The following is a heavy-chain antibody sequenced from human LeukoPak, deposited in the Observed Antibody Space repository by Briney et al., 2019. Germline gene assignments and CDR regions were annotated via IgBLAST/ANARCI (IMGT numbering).Heavy chain of an antibody. V-gene: IGHV3-33*01. CDR2: IWYDGSNK. D-gene: IGHD1-26*01. CDR1: GFTFSSYG. CDR3: AREGVWVTVGARLDY. J-gene: IGHJ4*02. Sequence: PGRSLRLSCAASGFTFSSYGMHWVRQAPGKGLEWVAVIWYDGSNKYYADSVKGRFTISRDNSKNTLYLQMNSLRAEDTAVYYCAREGVWVTVGARLDYWGQGTLVTVSS.